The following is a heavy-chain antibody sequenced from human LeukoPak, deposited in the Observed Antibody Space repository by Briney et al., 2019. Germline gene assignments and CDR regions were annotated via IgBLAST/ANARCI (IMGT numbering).Heavy chain of an antibody. V-gene: IGHV3-33*06. Sequence: GGSLRPSCAASGFTFSNFGMHWVRQAPGKGLEWVAVIWYDGSNKYYGDSVKGRFTTSRDNSKNTLYLQMNILRAEDTAVYYCAKDQKHGTYYPHPSWGQGTLVTVSS. CDR3: AKDQKHGTYYPHPS. CDR2: IWYDGSNK. D-gene: IGHD1-26*01. J-gene: IGHJ5*02. CDR1: GFTFSNFG.